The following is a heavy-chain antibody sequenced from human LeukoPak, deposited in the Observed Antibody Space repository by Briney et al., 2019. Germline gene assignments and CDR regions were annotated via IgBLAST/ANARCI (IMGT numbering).Heavy chain of an antibody. D-gene: IGHD1-26*01. J-gene: IGHJ4*02. CDR2: ISYDGSNK. V-gene: IGHV3-30*18. CDR1: GFTFSSYG. Sequence: GGSLRLSCAASGFTFSSYGMHWVRQAPGKGLEWVAVISYDGSNKYYADSVKGRFTISGDNSKNTLYLQMNSLRAEDTAVYYCAKPQHVMRWELLGDDYWGQGTLVTVSS. CDR3: AKPQHVMRWELLGDDY.